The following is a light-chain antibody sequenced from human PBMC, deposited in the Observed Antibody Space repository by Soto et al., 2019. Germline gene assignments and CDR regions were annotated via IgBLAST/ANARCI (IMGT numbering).Light chain of an antibody. CDR2: EVS. V-gene: IGLV2-14*01. Sequence: VLTQPASVSWSPGKSITISCSGGTSDIGTYNYVSWYQHHPGKVPKVMIYEVSHRPSGVSNRFSGSKSGNTASLTISGLQSEDEADYYCSSYTSSAALVFGGGTKVTVL. CDR3: SSYTSSAALV. J-gene: IGLJ3*02. CDR1: TSDIGTYNY.